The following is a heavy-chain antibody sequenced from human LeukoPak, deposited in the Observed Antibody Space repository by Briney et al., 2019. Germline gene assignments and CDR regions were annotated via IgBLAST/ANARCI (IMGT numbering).Heavy chain of an antibody. Sequence: GGSLRLSCAASGFTFSSYWMSWVRQAPGKGLEWVAFIRYDGSNKYYADSVKGRFTISRDNSKNTLYLQMNSLRAEDTAVYYCAKGGLGSQLRGLNWFDPWGQGTLVTVSS. V-gene: IGHV3-30*02. CDR2: IRYDGSNK. D-gene: IGHD2-2*01. J-gene: IGHJ5*02. CDR3: AKGGLGSQLRGLNWFDP. CDR1: GFTFSSYW.